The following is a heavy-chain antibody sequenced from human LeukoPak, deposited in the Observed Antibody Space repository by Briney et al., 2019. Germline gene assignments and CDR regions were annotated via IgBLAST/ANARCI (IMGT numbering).Heavy chain of an antibody. D-gene: IGHD3-3*01. CDR1: GFTFSSYS. V-gene: IGHV3-21*01. CDR2: ISSSSSYI. CDR3: GTGYYDFWFFNY. Sequence: PGGSLRLFCAASGFTFSSYSMNQVRQAPGEGLEWVSSISSSSSYIYYADSVKGRFTISRDNAKNSLYLQMNSLRAEDTAVYYCGTGYYDFWFFNYWGQGTLVTVSS. J-gene: IGHJ4*02.